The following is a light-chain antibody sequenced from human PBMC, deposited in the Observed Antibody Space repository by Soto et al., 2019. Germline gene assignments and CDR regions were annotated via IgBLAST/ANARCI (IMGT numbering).Light chain of an antibody. V-gene: IGKV3-20*01. CDR3: QDYGTSHPWL. CDR2: GGY. J-gene: IGKJ1*01. Sequence: EVVLTQSPGALSLSPGEGVTLSCRASQNIRGNDLAWYRQKRGQAPRLLIYGGYRRADGIPDRYSGRGTGTNFTLTISRLEPEDSAVYYCQDYGTSHPWLFGKGTKLEIK. CDR1: QNIRGND.